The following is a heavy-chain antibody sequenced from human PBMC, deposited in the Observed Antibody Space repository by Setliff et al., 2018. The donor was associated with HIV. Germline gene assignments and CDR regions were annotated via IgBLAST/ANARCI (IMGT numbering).Heavy chain of an antibody. CDR2: IYPDDSAT. CDR3: AKHGFERKSPYNWFDS. J-gene: IGHJ5*01. CDR1: GYSFSDNW. D-gene: IGHD3-16*01. V-gene: IGHV5-51*01. Sequence: LGESLKISCKGFGYSFSDNWIGWVRQMPGKGLEWMGIIYPDDSATRYSPSFQGQVTISADKSINTAYMRWRSLRASDTAMYFCAKHGFERKSPYNWFDSWGQGTLVTVSS.